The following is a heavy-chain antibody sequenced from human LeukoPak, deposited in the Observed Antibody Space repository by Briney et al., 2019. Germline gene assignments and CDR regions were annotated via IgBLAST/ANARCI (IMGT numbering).Heavy chain of an antibody. J-gene: IGHJ4*02. CDR1: GFTFDEYG. V-gene: IGHV3-20*04. Sequence: GGSLRLSCAASGFTFDEYGMNWVRQAPRKGLEWVSGINWNGGSTGYADAVKGRFTIHRDNAKKSLYLQMHSLRAEDTALYYSARGYFYDSSGYYGKLDYWGQGTLVTVSS. CDR3: ARGYFYDSSGYYGKLDY. CDR2: INWNGGST. D-gene: IGHD3-22*01.